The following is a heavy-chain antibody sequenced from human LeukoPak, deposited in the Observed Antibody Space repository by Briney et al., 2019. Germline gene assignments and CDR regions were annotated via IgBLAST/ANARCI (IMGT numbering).Heavy chain of an antibody. Sequence: GGSLRLSCAASGFTFSSYWMTWVRQAPGKGLEWVANIKQDASEKHYVDSVKGRFTISRDNTKNSLYLQMNSLRAEDTAVYYCASSPYYDFWSGYYVEAFDIWGQGTMVTVSS. D-gene: IGHD3-3*01. CDR3: ASSPYYDFWSGYYVEAFDI. CDR2: IKQDASEK. J-gene: IGHJ3*02. V-gene: IGHV3-7*01. CDR1: GFTFSSYW.